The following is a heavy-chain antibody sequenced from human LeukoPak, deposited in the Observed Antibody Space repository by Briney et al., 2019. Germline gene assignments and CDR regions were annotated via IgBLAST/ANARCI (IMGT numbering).Heavy chain of an antibody. J-gene: IGHJ5*02. D-gene: IGHD3-22*01. CDR2: IYYSGST. CDR1: GGSISTYY. V-gene: IGHV4-59*01. CDR3: TRDTYYYDSRENWFDP. Sequence: SETLSLTCTVSGGSISTYYWSWIRQPPGKGLEWIGYIYYSGSTNYNPSLKSRVTISVDTSKNQFSLKLSSVTAADTAVYYCTRDTYYYDSRENWFDPWGQGTLVTVSS.